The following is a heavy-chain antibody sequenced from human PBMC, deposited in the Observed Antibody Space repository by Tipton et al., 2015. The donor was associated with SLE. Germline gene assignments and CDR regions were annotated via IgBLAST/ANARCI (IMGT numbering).Heavy chain of an antibody. CDR2: IYPGDSDT. D-gene: IGHD6-19*01. Sequence: QLVQSGAEVKKPGESLKISCQGSGYSFNTYWIGWVRQMPGKGLEWMGIIYPGDSDTRYSPSFQGQVTISADKSISTAYLQWSSLKASDTAMYYCARHPVAGKRSRGAFDIWGQGTMVTVSS. J-gene: IGHJ3*02. CDR3: ARHPVAGKRSRGAFDI. CDR1: GYSFNTYW. V-gene: IGHV5-51*01.